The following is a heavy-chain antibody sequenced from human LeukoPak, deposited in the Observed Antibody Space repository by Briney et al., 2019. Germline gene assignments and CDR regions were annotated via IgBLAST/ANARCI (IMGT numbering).Heavy chain of an antibody. Sequence: GGSLRLSCIGTGFTFSSDAMGWVRQAPGKGLEWVSGISGSGGGTYYADSVKGRFTISRDDSKNTLYLQMNSLRDEDSAVYYCARDQGIFDYWGQGTLVTVSS. CDR2: ISGSGGGT. J-gene: IGHJ4*02. CDR1: GFTFSSDA. CDR3: ARDQGIFDY. V-gene: IGHV3-23*01.